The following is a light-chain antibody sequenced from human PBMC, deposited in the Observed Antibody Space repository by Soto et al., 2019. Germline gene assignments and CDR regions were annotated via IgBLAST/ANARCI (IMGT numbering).Light chain of an antibody. V-gene: IGKV1-5*01. CDR1: QGISNK. J-gene: IGKJ1*01. CDR2: DVS. Sequence: DIPMTQSPSTLSAYIGDRVTITCRASQGISNKLAWYQQKPGKAPKLLIYDVSSLESGVPSRFSGSGSGTEFTLAISSLQPDDFATYYCQQYYSYSWTFGQGTKVEV. CDR3: QQYYSYSWT.